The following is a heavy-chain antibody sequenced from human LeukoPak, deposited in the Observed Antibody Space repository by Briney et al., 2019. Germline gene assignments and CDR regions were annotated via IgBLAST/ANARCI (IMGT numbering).Heavy chain of an antibody. J-gene: IGHJ4*02. CDR1: GGSITNTNY. CDR3: AREGGPYRPLDY. Sequence: PSETLSLTCGVSGGSITNTNYWTWVRQPPGKGLEWIGEVNLQGSTNYNPSLMGRVAIAADTSENHISLQLTSVTAADTAVYYCAREGGPYRPLDYSGLGTLVTVSS. V-gene: IGHV4-4*02. CDR2: VNLQGST.